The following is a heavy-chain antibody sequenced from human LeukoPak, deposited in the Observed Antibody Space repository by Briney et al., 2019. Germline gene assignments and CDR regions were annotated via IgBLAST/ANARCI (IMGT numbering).Heavy chain of an antibody. V-gene: IGHV3-21*01. Sequence: GGSLRLSCAAPGFIFSSYNMNWVRQAPGKGLEWVSSISSNYIYYADSMKGRFTISRDNAKNSLYLQMNSLRAEDTAVYYCASIAVPGTAFDIWGQGTMVTVSS. CDR1: GFIFSSYN. CDR2: ISSNYI. J-gene: IGHJ3*02. D-gene: IGHD6-13*01. CDR3: ASIAVPGTAFDI.